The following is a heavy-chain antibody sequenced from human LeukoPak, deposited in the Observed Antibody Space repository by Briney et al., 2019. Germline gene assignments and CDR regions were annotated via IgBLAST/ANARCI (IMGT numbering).Heavy chain of an antibody. V-gene: IGHV3-73*01. D-gene: IGHD5-24*01. CDR1: GLTFSGSA. CDR3: TTRRDGYNFDYYYGMDV. CDR2: IRSKANSYAT. J-gene: IGHJ6*02. Sequence: PGGSLKLSCAASGLTFSGSAMHWVRQPSGKGLEWVGRIRSKANSYATAYAASVKGRFTISRDDSKNTAYLQMNSLKTEDSAVYYCTTRRDGYNFDYYYGMDVWGQGTTVIVSS.